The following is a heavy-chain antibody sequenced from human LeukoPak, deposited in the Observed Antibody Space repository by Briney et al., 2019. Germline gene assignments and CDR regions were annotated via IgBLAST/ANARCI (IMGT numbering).Heavy chain of an antibody. CDR1: GFTFSTYN. CDR2: ITSSSRYI. Sequence: KPGGSLRLSCTVSGFTFSTYNMNWVRQAPGKGLEWVSSITSSSRYIYYADSVRGRFTISRDNAKNSLYLQMNSLRAEDTAVYYCAELGITMIGGVWGKGTTVTISS. CDR3: AELGITMIGGV. J-gene: IGHJ6*04. V-gene: IGHV3-21*01. D-gene: IGHD3-10*02.